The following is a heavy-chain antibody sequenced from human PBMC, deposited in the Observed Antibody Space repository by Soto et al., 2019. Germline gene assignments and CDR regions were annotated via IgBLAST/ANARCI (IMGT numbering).Heavy chain of an antibody. CDR1: GGTFSSYA. CDR3: AREYPRYNWNDAGAFDY. V-gene: IGHV1-69*13. Sequence: SVKVSCKASGGTFSSYAVSWVRQAPGQGLEWMGGIIPIFGTANYAQKFQGRVTITADESTSTAYMELSSLRSEDTAVYYCAREYPRYNWNDAGAFDYWGQGTLVTVSS. J-gene: IGHJ4*02. CDR2: IIPIFGTA. D-gene: IGHD1-1*01.